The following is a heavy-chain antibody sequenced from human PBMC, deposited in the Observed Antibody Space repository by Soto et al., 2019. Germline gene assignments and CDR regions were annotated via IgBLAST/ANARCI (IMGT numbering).Heavy chain of an antibody. Sequence: GGSLRLSCAASGFTSSDHYMEWVRRAPGKGLEWVGRIRNKANSYTTEYAASVKGRFTISGDESKNSLYLQMNSLKTEDTAVYYCAGPPELTRIYYYYGMDVWGQGTTVTVSS. J-gene: IGHJ6*02. D-gene: IGHD1-7*01. CDR3: AGPPELTRIYYYYGMDV. CDR1: GFTSSDHY. CDR2: IRNKANSYTT. V-gene: IGHV3-72*01.